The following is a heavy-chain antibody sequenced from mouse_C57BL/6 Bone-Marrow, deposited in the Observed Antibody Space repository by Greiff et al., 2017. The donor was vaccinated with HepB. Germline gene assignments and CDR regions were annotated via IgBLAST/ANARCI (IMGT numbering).Heavy chain of an antibody. CDR2: IDPRDGST. CDR3: AGEEAPFSTTVGDFDD. V-gene: IGHV1-78*01. CDR1: GYTFTDHT. D-gene: IGHD1-1*01. Sequence: VQLQQSDAELVKPGASVKISCKASGYTFTDHTIHWMKQRPEQGLEWIGYIDPRDGSTKYNEKIKGKATLTADKSSSTAYMQLNSLTSEDSAVYFCAGEEAPFSTTVGDFDDRGKGITLTVSS. J-gene: IGHJ2*01.